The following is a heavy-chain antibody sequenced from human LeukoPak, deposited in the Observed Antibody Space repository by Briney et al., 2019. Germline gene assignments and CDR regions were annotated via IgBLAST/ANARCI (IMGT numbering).Heavy chain of an antibody. CDR3: ARHAPYSSSRDDAFDI. Sequence: PSETLSLTCTVSGGSISSYYWSWIRQPPGKGLEWIGYIYYSGRTNYNPSLKSRVTISVDTSKNQFSLKLSSVTAADTAVYYCARHAPYSSSRDDAFDIWGQGTMVIVSS. J-gene: IGHJ3*02. CDR2: IYYSGRT. CDR1: GGSISSYY. D-gene: IGHD6-13*01. V-gene: IGHV4-59*08.